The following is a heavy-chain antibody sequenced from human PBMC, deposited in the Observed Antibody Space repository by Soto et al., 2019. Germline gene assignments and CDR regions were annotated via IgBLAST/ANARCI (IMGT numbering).Heavy chain of an antibody. D-gene: IGHD2-2*01. V-gene: IGHV1-2*04. J-gene: IGHJ6*02. CDR1: GYTFTGYY. CDR3: ARESVVPAAMRTYYYYGMDV. Sequence: GASVKVSCKASGYTFTGYYMHWVRQAPGQGLEWMGWINPNSGGTNYAQKFQGWVTMTRDTSISTAYMELSRLRSDDTAVYYCARESVVPAAMRTYYYYGMDVWGQGTTVTVSS. CDR2: INPNSGGT.